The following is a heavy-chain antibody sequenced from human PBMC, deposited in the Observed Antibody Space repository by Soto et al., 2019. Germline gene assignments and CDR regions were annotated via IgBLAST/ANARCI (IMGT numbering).Heavy chain of an antibody. CDR2: IYYSGST. Sequence: QVLLQESGPGLVKPSETLSLTCTVSGGSIGTYYWGWIRQPPGKGLEWIGYIYYSGSTKYNPSLKSRVTISVDTSKNQFSLNLNSVTAADTAVYYCARGDSSSWYKTNWFDPWGQGTLVTVSS. J-gene: IGHJ5*02. CDR3: ARGDSSSWYKTNWFDP. V-gene: IGHV4-59*01. CDR1: GGSIGTYY. D-gene: IGHD6-13*01.